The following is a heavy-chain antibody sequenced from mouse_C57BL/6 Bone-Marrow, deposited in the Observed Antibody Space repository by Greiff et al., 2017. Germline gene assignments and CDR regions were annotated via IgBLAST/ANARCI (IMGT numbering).Heavy chain of an antibody. Sequence: EVQLQESGAELVRPGASVKLSCTASGFNIKDDYMHWVKQRPEQGLEWIGWIDPENGDTEYASKFQGKATITADTSSITAYLQLSSLTSEDTAVYYCTTHYGSSYYFDYWGQGTTLTVSS. D-gene: IGHD1-1*01. CDR1: GFNIKDDY. V-gene: IGHV14-4*01. CDR3: TTHYGSSYYFDY. J-gene: IGHJ2*01. CDR2: IDPENGDT.